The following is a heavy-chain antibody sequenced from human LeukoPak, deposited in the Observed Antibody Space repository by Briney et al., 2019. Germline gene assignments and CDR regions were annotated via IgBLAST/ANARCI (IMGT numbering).Heavy chain of an antibody. CDR1: GITVSSNY. V-gene: IGHV3-66*01. CDR3: AREGAAAIRQRGRYYFDY. J-gene: IGHJ4*02. CDR2: IYCSGDT. Sequence: GSLRLSCAAPGITVSSNYNSRVRQAPGEGLGGGPIIYCSGDTCYADSVKGRFTISRDNSKNTLYLQMNSLRAEDTAVYYCAREGAAAIRQRGRYYFDYWGQGTLVTVSS. D-gene: IGHD2-2*02.